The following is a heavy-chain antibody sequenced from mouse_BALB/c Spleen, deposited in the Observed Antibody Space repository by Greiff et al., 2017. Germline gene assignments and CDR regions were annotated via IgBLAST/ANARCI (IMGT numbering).Heavy chain of an antibody. Sequence: VQLQQSGPQLVRPGASVKISCKASGYSFTSYWMHWVKQRPGQGLEWIGMIDPSDSETRLNQKFKDKATLTVDKSSSTAYMQLSSPTSEDSAVYYCARRAGNAWFAYWGQGTLVTVSA. V-gene: IGHV1S126*01. CDR3: ARRAGNAWFAY. CDR1: GYSFTSYW. CDR2: IDPSDSET. J-gene: IGHJ3*01. D-gene: IGHD2-1*01.